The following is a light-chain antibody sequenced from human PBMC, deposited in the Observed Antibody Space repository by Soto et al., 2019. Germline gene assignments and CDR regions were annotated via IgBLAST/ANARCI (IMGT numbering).Light chain of an antibody. CDR3: NSYTSSSTLYV. Sequence: QSVLTQPASVSGSPGQSITISCTGTSSDIGTYNYVSWYQQHPGKAPKLMLYEVSNRPSGVSNRFFGSKSGNTASLTISGLQAEDEADYFCNSYTSSSTLYVFGTGTNLTVL. CDR1: SSDIGTYNY. J-gene: IGLJ1*01. CDR2: EVS. V-gene: IGLV2-14*01.